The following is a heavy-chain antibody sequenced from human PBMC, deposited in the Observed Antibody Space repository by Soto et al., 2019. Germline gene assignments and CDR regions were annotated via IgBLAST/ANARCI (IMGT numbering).Heavy chain of an antibody. CDR1: GFTFNNYW. CDR3: ARDAQEENYYYYSGLDV. J-gene: IGHJ6*02. Sequence: GGSLRLSCLGSGFTFNNYWMSWVRQAPGKGLEWVANINHDGSETFSVDSVKGRYTISRDNAKNSLYLQINDLRAEDTAVYYCARDAQEENYYYYSGLDVWGQGTSVTVSS. V-gene: IGHV3-7*03. CDR2: INHDGSET.